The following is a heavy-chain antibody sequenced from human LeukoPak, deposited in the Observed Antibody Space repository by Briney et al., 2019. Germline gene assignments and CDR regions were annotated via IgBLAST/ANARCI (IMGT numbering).Heavy chain of an antibody. D-gene: IGHD3-10*01. V-gene: IGHV1-24*01. CDR2: FDPEDGET. Sequence: ASVTVSYKVSGYALTELSMHWVRQAPGKGREWMGGFDPEDGETIYAQKFQGRVTMTEDTSTDTAYMELSSLRSEDTAVYYCATAAGFGEFYYFDYWGQGTLVTVSS. CDR3: ATAAGFGEFYYFDY. CDR1: GYALTELS. J-gene: IGHJ4*02.